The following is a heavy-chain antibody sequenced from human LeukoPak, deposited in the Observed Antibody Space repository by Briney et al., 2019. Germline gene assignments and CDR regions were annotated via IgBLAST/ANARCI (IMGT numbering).Heavy chain of an antibody. D-gene: IGHD2-2*01. V-gene: IGHV1-2*06. Sequence: AASVKVSCKASGYTFTGYYMHWVRQAPGQGLEWMGRINPNSGGTNYAQKFQGRVTMTRDTSISTAYMEPSRLRSDDTAVYYCAREKVRQSGMDVWGQGTTVTVSS. J-gene: IGHJ6*02. CDR1: GYTFTGYY. CDR3: AREKVRQSGMDV. CDR2: INPNSGGT.